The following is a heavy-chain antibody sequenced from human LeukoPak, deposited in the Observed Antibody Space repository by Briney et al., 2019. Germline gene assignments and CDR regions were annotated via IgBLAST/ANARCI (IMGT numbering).Heavy chain of an antibody. CDR2: ISYDGSNK. J-gene: IGHJ4*02. Sequence: GGSLRLSCAASGFTFSSYAMHWVRQAPGKGPEWVAVISYDGSNKYYADSVKGRFTISRDNSKNTLYLQMNSLRAEDTAVYYCARDKEQQLAKLFDYWGQGTLVTVSS. D-gene: IGHD6-13*01. CDR3: ARDKEQQLAKLFDY. CDR1: GFTFSSYA. V-gene: IGHV3-30*01.